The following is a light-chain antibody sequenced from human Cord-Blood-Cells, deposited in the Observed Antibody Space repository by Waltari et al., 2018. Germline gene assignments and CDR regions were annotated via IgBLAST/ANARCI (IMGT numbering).Light chain of an antibody. CDR2: DAS. CDR3: QQYDNLAWT. V-gene: IGKV1-33*01. J-gene: IGKJ1*01. CDR1: QDISNY. Sequence: DIQMTQSPSSLSASVGDRVTITCQASQDISNYLNWYQQKPGKAPKLLIYDASNLETGVPSRFSGSGSGTDFTFTISSVQPEDIATYYCQQYDNLAWTFGQGTKVEIK.